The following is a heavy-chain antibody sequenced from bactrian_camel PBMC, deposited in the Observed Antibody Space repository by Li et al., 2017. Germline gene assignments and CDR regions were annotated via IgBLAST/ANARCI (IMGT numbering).Heavy chain of an antibody. D-gene: IGHD4*01. CDR1: GYTDDSYC. Sequence: HVQLVESGGDSVQPGGSLRLSCKASGYTDDSYCMAWFRQVPGQERKGVAVFYTGGGNSPSYADSVKGRFTISRDAFENTLYLQMNNLTPEDTAMYYCAAADNSDYEELGCEYNYWGQGTQVTVS. CDR3: AAADNSDYEELGCEYNY. V-gene: IGHV3S1*01. J-gene: IGHJ4*01. CDR2: FYTGGGNSP.